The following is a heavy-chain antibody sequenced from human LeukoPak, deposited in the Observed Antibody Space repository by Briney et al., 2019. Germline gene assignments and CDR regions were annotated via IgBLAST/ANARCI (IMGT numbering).Heavy chain of an antibody. D-gene: IGHD6-13*01. V-gene: IGHV1-8*01. Sequence: ASVKVSCKASGFTFTSYDINWVRQAPGQGLEWMGWMNPNSGNTGYAQKFQGGVTMTRNTSISTAYMELSSLRSEDTAVYYCARARIAAAGILFYWGQGTLVTVSS. J-gene: IGHJ4*02. CDR3: ARARIAAAGILFY. CDR2: MNPNSGNT. CDR1: GFTFTSYD.